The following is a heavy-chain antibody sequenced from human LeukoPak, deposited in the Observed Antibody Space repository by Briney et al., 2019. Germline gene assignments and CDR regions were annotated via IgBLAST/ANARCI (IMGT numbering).Heavy chain of an antibody. J-gene: IGHJ4*02. V-gene: IGHV3-7*01. CDR3: ARVSGLEMATLRY. CDR1: GLTSSSYS. D-gene: IGHD5-24*01. Sequence: PGGSLRLSCAVSGLTSSSYSMSWVRQAPGKGLQWVANMQEDDGSETNYVDSVKGRFTISRDNAKNSLYLQMNSLRAEDTAVYYCARVSGLEMATLRYWGQGTLVTVSS. CDR2: MQEDDGSET.